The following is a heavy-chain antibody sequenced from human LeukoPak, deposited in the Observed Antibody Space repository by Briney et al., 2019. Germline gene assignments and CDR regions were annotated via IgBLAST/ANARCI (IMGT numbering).Heavy chain of an antibody. CDR1: GGTFSSYA. CDR2: IIPIFGTA. D-gene: IGHD4-23*01. J-gene: IGHJ4*02. V-gene: IGHV1-69*05. Sequence: ASVKVSCKASGGTFSSYAISWVRQAPGQGLEWMGGIIPIFGTANYAQKFQGRVTITTDESTSTAYMELSGLRSEDTAVYYCAGSGSTVVLFDYWGQGTLVTVSS. CDR3: AGSGSTVVLFDY.